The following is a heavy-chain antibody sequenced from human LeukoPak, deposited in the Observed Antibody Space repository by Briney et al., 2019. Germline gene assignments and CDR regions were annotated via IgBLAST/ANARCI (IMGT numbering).Heavy chain of an antibody. V-gene: IGHV3-30*02. CDR3: STEEQSSGSLFEY. Sequence: GGSLRLSCTASGFSFSTYDVHWLRQAPGKGLEWVAFIRYDATHIPYADSVKGRFTISRDNSKNTLYLQMDSLRAEDTAVYYCSTEEQSSGSLFEYLGPGTLVTVSS. CDR2: IRYDATHI. D-gene: IGHD3-22*01. CDR1: GFSFSTYD. J-gene: IGHJ4*02.